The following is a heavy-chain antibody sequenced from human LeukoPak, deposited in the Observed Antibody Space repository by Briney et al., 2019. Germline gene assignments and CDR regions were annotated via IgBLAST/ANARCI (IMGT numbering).Heavy chain of an antibody. J-gene: IGHJ3*02. D-gene: IGHD6-6*01. CDR2: IYSSGST. V-gene: IGHV4-59*12. CDR3: AYRSSPEAFDI. CDR1: GGSISSYY. Sequence: PSETLSLTCTVSGGSISSYYWSWIRQPPGKGLEWIGYIYSSGSTNYNPSLKSRVTISVDRSKNQFSLKLSSVTAADTAVYYSAYRSSPEAFDIWGQGTKVTVSS.